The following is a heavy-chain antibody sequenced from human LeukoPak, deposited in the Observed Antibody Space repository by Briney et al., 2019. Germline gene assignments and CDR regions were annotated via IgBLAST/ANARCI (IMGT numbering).Heavy chain of an antibody. Sequence: GGSLRLSCAASGFTFSKYWMLWVRQAPGKGLESVSRINTDGTVTTYADSVKGRFTVSKDNADNTMFLQMNSVGDEDTAVYYCATKQWLAPPPDSWGQGTPVTVSS. CDR3: ATKQWLAPPPDS. V-gene: IGHV3-74*01. CDR2: INTDGTVT. J-gene: IGHJ4*02. D-gene: IGHD6-19*01. CDR1: GFTFSKYW.